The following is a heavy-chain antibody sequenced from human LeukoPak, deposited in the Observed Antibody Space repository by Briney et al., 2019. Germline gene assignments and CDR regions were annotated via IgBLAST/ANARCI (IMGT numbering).Heavy chain of an antibody. D-gene: IGHD6-19*01. CDR2: ISYDGSNK. CDR3: ARDASIAVAGTFFDY. CDR1: GFTFSSYA. V-gene: IGHV3-30-3*01. J-gene: IGHJ4*02. Sequence: GGSLRLSCAASGFTFSSYAMSWVRQAPGKGLEWVAVISYDGSNKYYADSVKGRFTISRDNSKNTLYLQMNSLRAEDTAVYYCARDASIAVAGTFFDYWGQGTLVTVSS.